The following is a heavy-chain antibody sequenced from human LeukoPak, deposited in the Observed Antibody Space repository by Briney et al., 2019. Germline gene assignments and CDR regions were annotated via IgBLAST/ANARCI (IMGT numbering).Heavy chain of an antibody. J-gene: IGHJ2*01. D-gene: IGHD4-17*01. V-gene: IGHV4-4*07. CDR3: ARGHDYGDFAPPGYWYFDL. Sequence: NPSETPSLTCTVSGGSISNYSWNWIRQPAGKGLEWIGRIYTSGRTNYNPSLNSRVTMSVDTSKNQFSLKLNSVTAADTAVYYCARGHDYGDFAPPGYWYFDLWGRGTLVTVSS. CDR1: GGSISNYS. CDR2: IYTSGRT.